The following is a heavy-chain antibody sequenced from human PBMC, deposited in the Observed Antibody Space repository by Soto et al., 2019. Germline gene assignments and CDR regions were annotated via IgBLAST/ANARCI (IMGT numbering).Heavy chain of an antibody. J-gene: IGHJ4*02. Sequence: SETLSLTCTVSGGSISSYYWSWIRQPPGKGLEWIGYIYYSGSTNYNPSLKSRVTISVDTSKNQFSLKLSSVTAAETAVYYCARVGLDSSGWYYFDYWGQGTLVTVSS. CDR1: GGSISSYY. CDR3: ARVGLDSSGWYYFDY. D-gene: IGHD6-19*01. CDR2: IYYSGST. V-gene: IGHV4-59*01.